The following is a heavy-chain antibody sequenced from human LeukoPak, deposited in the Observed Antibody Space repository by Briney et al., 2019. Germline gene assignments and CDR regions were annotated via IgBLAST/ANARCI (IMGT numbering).Heavy chain of an antibody. CDR2: INPSGGST. J-gene: IGHJ4*02. D-gene: IGHD3-22*01. Sequence: GASVKVSCKASGDSFTSYYMHWVRQAPGQGLEWMGIINPSGGSTSYAQKFQGRVTMTRDTSTSTVYMELSSLRSEDTAVYYCARDGSSGYYGDYWGQGTLVTVSS. CDR3: ARDGSSGYYGDY. V-gene: IGHV1-46*01. CDR1: GDSFTSYY.